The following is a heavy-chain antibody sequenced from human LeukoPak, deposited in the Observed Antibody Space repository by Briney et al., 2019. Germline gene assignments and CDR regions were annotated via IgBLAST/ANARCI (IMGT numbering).Heavy chain of an antibody. J-gene: IGHJ4*02. Sequence: EASVTVSFTASGYSFSIYYIHWVRQAPGQGPEWMGWINPNIGGTSYAQKFQGRVAMTRDTSISTAYMELSRLRSDDTAVYYCARGWSSGYDLNLYYWGQGTLVTVSS. CDR3: ARGWSSGYDLNLYY. V-gene: IGHV1-2*02. CDR1: GYSFSIYY. D-gene: IGHD5-12*01. CDR2: INPNIGGT.